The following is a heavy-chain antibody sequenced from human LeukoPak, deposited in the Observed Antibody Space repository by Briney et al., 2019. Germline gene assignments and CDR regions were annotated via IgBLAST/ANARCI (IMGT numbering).Heavy chain of an antibody. CDR2: IYYSGST. J-gene: IGHJ3*02. D-gene: IGHD1-26*01. CDR3: ARQGAGGRAFDI. Sequence: PSETLFLTCTVSGGSISSSSDYWGWIRQPPGKGLEWIGSIYYSGSTTYNPSLKSRVTISVDTSKNQFSLRLSSVTAADTAVYYCARQGAGGRAFDIWGQGTMVSVSS. CDR1: GGSISSSSDY. V-gene: IGHV4-39*01.